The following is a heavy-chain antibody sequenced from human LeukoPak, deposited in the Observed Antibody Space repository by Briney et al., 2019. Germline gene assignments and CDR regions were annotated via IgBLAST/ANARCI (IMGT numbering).Heavy chain of an antibody. CDR1: GGSFSGYY. D-gene: IGHD6-19*01. Sequence: SETLSLTCAVYGGSFSGYYWSWIRQPPGKGLEWIGEINHSGSTNYNPSLKSRVTISVDTSKNQFSLKLSSVTAADTAVYYCARDLSAVAGKGYWGQGTLVTVSS. CDR3: ARDLSAVAGKGY. J-gene: IGHJ4*02. V-gene: IGHV4-34*01. CDR2: INHSGST.